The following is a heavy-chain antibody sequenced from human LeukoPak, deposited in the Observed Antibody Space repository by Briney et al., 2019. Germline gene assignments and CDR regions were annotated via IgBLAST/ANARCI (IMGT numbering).Heavy chain of an antibody. CDR1: GFTFSSYA. V-gene: IGHV3-23*01. Sequence: GGSLRLSCVASGFTFSSYAMSWVRQAPGKGLEWVSAISGSGDSTYYGDSVKGRFTISRDNSKNTLYLQMNSLRAEDTAVYYCAKTRPLDSSSWSHGDYWGQGTLVTVSS. J-gene: IGHJ4*02. CDR2: ISGSGDST. CDR3: AKTRPLDSSSWSHGDY. D-gene: IGHD6-13*01.